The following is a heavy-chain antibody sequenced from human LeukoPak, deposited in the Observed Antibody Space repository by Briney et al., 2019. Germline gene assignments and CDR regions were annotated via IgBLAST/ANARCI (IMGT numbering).Heavy chain of an antibody. D-gene: IGHD3-9*01. CDR1: GSTFSNYG. V-gene: IGHV3-23*01. J-gene: IGHJ4*02. CDR2: FSGSGGST. CDR3: AKYGDILTGYPYYFDY. Sequence: GGSLRLSCAASGSTFSNYGMSWVRQAPGKGLEWVSGFSGSGGSTYYADSVKGRITISRDSSKNTLYLQMNSLRAEDTAVYYCAKYGDILTGYPYYFDYWGQGTLVTVSS.